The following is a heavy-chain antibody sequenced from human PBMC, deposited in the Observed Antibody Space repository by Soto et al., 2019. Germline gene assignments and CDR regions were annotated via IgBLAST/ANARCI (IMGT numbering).Heavy chain of an antibody. J-gene: IGHJ4*02. CDR2: ISGGGDNT. D-gene: IGHD5-18*01. V-gene: IGHV3-23*01. Sequence: GGSLRLSCAASGVTFRNHAMSWVRQAPGKGLEWVSRISGGGDNTYYAVSVKGRFTISRDNSTNTLYLQMNTLLSEDTAVYYCGGGDRRWLPYCSDYWGQGTLVTVSS. CDR1: GVTFRNHA. CDR3: GGGDRRWLPYCSDY.